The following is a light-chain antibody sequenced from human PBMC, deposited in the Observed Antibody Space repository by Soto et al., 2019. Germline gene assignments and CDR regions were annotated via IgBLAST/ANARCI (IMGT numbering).Light chain of an antibody. J-gene: IGLJ2*01. V-gene: IGLV2-14*01. CDR2: DVS. CDR1: SSDVGGYNY. Sequence: QSALTQPASVSGSPGQSITISCTGTSSDVGGYNYVSWYQQHPGKAPKLMIYDVSNRPSGVSNRFSGSKSGNTASLTISGLQAEDEADYYCSSYSSSRTVGFGGGTNLTV. CDR3: SSYSSSRTVG.